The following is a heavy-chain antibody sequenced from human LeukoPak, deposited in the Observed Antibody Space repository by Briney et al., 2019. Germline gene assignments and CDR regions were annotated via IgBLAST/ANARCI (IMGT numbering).Heavy chain of an antibody. D-gene: IGHD6-6*01. V-gene: IGHV3-30*01. Sequence: GRSLRLSCAASGFTFSSYAMHWVRQAPGKGLVWVAVISYDGSNKYYADSVKGRFTISRDNSKNTLYLQMNSLRAEDTAVYYCARCRSCIAARFGFFDYWGQGTLVTVSS. CDR1: GFTFSSYA. CDR2: ISYDGSNK. J-gene: IGHJ4*02. CDR3: ARCRSCIAARFGFFDY.